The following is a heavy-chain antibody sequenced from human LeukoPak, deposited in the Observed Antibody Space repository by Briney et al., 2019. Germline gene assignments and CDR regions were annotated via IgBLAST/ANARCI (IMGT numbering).Heavy chain of an antibody. D-gene: IGHD2-2*01. CDR2: ISSSSSTI. J-gene: IGHJ4*02. Sequence: PGGSLRLSCAASGFTFSSYSMNWVRQAPGKGLEWVSYISSSSSTIYYADSVKGRFTISRDNAKNSLHLQMNSLRAEDTAVYYCARWDCSSTSCRLFDYWGPGTLVTVSS. V-gene: IGHV3-48*01. CDR1: GFTFSSYS. CDR3: ARWDCSSTSCRLFDY.